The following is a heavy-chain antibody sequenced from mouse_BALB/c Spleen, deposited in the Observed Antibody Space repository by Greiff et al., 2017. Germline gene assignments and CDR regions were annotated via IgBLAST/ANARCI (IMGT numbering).Heavy chain of an antibody. CDR3: ARNYGGNYFYYFDY. CDR2: IWSGGST. CDR1: GFSLTSYG. V-gene: IGHV2-4-1*01. D-gene: IGHD1-1*02. Sequence: VKLVESGPGLVQPSQSLSITCTVSGFSLTSYGVHWVRQSPGKGLEWLGVIWSGGSTDYNAAFISRLSISKDNSKSQVFFKMNSLQADDTAIYYCARNYGGNYFYYFDYWGQGTTLTVSS. J-gene: IGHJ2*01.